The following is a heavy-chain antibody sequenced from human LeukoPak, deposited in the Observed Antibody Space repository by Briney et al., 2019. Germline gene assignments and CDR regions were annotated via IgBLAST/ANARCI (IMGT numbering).Heavy chain of an antibody. CDR3: ARDALYYYDSSGYYHLDY. CDR2: INPSGGST. J-gene: IGHJ4*02. CDR1: GYTFTSYY. Sequence: ASVKVSCKASGYTFTSYYMHWVRQAPGQGLEWMGIINPSGGSTSYAQKFQGRVTMTRDTSTSTVYMELSSLRSEDTAVYYCARDALYYYDSSGYYHLDYWGQGTLVTVSS. V-gene: IGHV1-46*01. D-gene: IGHD3-22*01.